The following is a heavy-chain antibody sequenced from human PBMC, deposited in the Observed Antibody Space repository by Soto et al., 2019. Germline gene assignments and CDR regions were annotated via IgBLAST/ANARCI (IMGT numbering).Heavy chain of an antibody. CDR3: TRVAGWYYFDH. V-gene: IGHV3-49*04. D-gene: IGHD6-19*01. Sequence: GGSLRLSCTASGFTFGDYAMSWVRQAPGKGLEWVGFIRSKAYGGTTEYAASVKGRFTISRDDSKSIAYLQMNSLKTEDTAVYYCTRVAGWYYFDHWGQGTLVTVSS. J-gene: IGHJ4*02. CDR1: GFTFGDYA. CDR2: IRSKAYGGTT.